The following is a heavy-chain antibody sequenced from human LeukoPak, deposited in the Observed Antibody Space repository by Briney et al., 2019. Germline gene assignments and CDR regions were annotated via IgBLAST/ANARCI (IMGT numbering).Heavy chain of an antibody. V-gene: IGHV5-51*01. CDR2: IYPGDSET. CDR1: GYSFTSYW. Sequence: GESLKISCKGSGYSFTSYWIGWVRQMPGKGLECMGIIYPGDSETRYSPSFQGQGTISADESISTAYLQWISLKASDTAMYYCASLPYCGGDCYPYYFDYWGQGTLVTVSS. CDR3: ASLPYCGGDCYPYYFDY. D-gene: IGHD2-21*01. J-gene: IGHJ4*02.